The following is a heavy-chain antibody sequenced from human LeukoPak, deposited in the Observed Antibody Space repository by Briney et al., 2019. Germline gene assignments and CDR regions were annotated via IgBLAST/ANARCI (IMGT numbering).Heavy chain of an antibody. Sequence: PGGSLRLSCATSGFMFSNYWMTWVRQAPGKGLEWVSGISWNSGSIGYADSVKGRFTISRDNAKNSLYLQMNSLRAEDTALYYCAKDLGYCSSTSCHSGFDYWGQGTLVTVSS. V-gene: IGHV3-9*01. CDR1: GFMFSNYW. CDR2: ISWNSGSI. J-gene: IGHJ4*02. CDR3: AKDLGYCSSTSCHSGFDY. D-gene: IGHD2-2*01.